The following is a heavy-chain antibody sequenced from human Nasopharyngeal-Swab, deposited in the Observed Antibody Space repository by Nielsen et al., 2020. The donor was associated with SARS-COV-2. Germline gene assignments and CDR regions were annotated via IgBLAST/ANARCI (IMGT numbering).Heavy chain of an antibody. Sequence: ASVKVSCKASGYTFRIYYMHWVRQAPGQGLEWMGLINPSGGQTTYAQKFQGRVTMTRDTSTSTVYTELSSLRSEDTAVYYCARDLDPATAGALDIWGQGTMVTVSS. CDR3: ARDLDPATAGALDI. CDR1: GYTFRIYY. J-gene: IGHJ3*02. V-gene: IGHV1-46*01. D-gene: IGHD2-2*01. CDR2: INPSGGQT.